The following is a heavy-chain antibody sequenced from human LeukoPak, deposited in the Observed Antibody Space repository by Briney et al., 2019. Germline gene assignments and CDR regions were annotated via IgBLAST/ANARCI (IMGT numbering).Heavy chain of an antibody. CDR1: GGSISSSNW. V-gene: IGHV4-4*02. D-gene: IGHD5-12*01. J-gene: IGHJ4*02. CDR3: ARGYSGYDIYYFDY. CDR2: IYHSGST. Sequence: SETLSLTCAVSGGSISSSNWWSWVRQPPRKGLEWIGEIYHSGSTNYNPSLKSRVAISVDKSKNQFSLKLSSVTAADTAVYYCARGYSGYDIYYFDYWGQGTLVTVSS.